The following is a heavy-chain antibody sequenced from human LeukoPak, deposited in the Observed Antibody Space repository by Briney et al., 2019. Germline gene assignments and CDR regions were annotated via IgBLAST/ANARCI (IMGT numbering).Heavy chain of an antibody. D-gene: IGHD2-8*01. V-gene: IGHV4-4*07. Sequence: SETLSLTCTVSGGSISSYFWNWIRQPAGKGLEWIGRINTSGSTNFNPSLKSRVTMSVDTSKNQYSLKLTSVTAADTALYYCARYRQESNGQFDYWGQGTLVTVSS. J-gene: IGHJ4*02. CDR3: ARYRQESNGQFDY. CDR2: INTSGST. CDR1: GGSISSYF.